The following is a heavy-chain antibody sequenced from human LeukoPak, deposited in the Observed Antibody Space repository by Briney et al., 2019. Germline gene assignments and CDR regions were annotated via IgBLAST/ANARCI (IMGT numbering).Heavy chain of an antibody. V-gene: IGHV3-23*01. CDR2: ICGSGGGT. Sequence: PGGSLRLSCAASEFTFSNYAMSWVRQAPGKGLEWVSAICGSGGGTYYGDSVKGRFTISRDNSKNTQYLRMNSLRVEDTAIYYCARESITGTFDYWGQGTLVTVSS. D-gene: IGHD5-24*01. CDR1: EFTFSNYA. J-gene: IGHJ4*02. CDR3: ARESITGTFDY.